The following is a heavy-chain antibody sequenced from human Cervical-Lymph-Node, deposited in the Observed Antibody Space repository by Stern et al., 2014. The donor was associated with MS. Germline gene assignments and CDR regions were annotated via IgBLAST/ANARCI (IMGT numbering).Heavy chain of an antibody. J-gene: IGHJ4*02. V-gene: IGHV3-9*01. CDR1: GFNLAGYA. CDR2: VSRNSGVM. CDR3: ARRNGNYEFDY. Sequence: QLVESGGGLVKPGRSLRLSCAVSGFNLAGYAMHWVWQAPGQGLEWVSGVSRNSGVMGYADSVKGRFTISRDNAKNSLYLQMNSLRAEDTALYYCARRNGNYEFDYWGQGTLVTVSS. D-gene: IGHD4-11*01.